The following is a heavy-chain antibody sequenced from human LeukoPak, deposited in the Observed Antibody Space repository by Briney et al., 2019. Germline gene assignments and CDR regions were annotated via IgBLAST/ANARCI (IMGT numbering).Heavy chain of an antibody. J-gene: IGHJ4*02. CDR2: ISYDGSNK. V-gene: IGHV3-30*18. Sequence: PGGSLRLSCAASGFTFSDYYVSWIRQAPGKGLEWVAVISYDGSNKYYADSVKGRFTISRDNSKNTLYLQMNSLRAEDTAVYYCAKAVEQWLVTFNYFDYWGQGTLVTVSS. CDR3: AKAVEQWLVTFNYFDY. CDR1: GFTFSDYY. D-gene: IGHD6-19*01.